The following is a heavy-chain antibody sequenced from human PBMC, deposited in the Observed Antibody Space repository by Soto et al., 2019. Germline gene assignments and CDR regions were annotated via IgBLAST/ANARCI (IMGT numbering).Heavy chain of an antibody. J-gene: IGHJ6*02. Sequence: GGSLRLSCAASGFTFSSYAMSWVRQAPGKGLEWVSAISGSGGSTYYADSVKGRFTISRDNSKNTLYLQMNSLRAEDTAVYYCAKGRRVAGATRDYYYGMDVWGQGTTVTVS. CDR2: ISGSGGST. CDR3: AKGRRVAGATRDYYYGMDV. D-gene: IGHD1-26*01. V-gene: IGHV3-23*01. CDR1: GFTFSSYA.